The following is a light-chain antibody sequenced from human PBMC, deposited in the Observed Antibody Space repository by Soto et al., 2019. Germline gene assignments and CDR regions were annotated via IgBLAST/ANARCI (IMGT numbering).Light chain of an antibody. V-gene: IGKV3-20*01. Sequence: EIVMTQSPATLSVSPGERATLSCRASQSVSSSYLAWYQQKPGQAPRLLIHGISNRATGVPDRFSGSGSGTDFTLTISRLEPEDFAVYYCQQYTAWPLTFGQGTKVDIK. CDR2: GIS. CDR1: QSVSSSY. CDR3: QQYTAWPLT. J-gene: IGKJ1*01.